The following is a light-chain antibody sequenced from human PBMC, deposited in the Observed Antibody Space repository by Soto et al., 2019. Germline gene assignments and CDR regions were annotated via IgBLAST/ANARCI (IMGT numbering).Light chain of an antibody. CDR2: GAS. V-gene: IGKV3-20*01. Sequence: EIVLTQSPGTLSLSPGERPPSSSRAVRGFAASYLAGYQQKPGQAPGLLIYGASSRATGIPDRFSGSGSGTDFTLTISRLEPEDFAVYYCQQYGSSPLTFGGGTKVEIK. J-gene: IGKJ4*01. CDR3: QQYGSSPLT. CDR1: RGFAASY.